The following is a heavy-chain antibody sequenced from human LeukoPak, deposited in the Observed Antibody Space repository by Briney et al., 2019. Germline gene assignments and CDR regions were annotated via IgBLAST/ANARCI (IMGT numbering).Heavy chain of an antibody. CDR2: ISGSGVGT. CDR1: GFTFSNYA. Sequence: PGASLRLSCAASGFTFSNYAMSWVRQAPGKGLEWVSLISGSGVGTYYADSVKGGFTISRDNSKNTLYLQMNSLRAEDTAVYYCAKVYSRDYGGNSFFDYWGQGTLVTVSS. D-gene: IGHD4-23*01. V-gene: IGHV3-23*01. J-gene: IGHJ4*02. CDR3: AKVYSRDYGGNSFFDY.